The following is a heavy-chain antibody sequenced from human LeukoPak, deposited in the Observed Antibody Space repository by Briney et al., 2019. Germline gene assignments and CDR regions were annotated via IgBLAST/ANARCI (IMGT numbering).Heavy chain of an antibody. V-gene: IGHV3-30*18. J-gene: IGHJ4*02. Sequence: GGSLRLSCAASGCTFSSYGMHWVRQAPGKGLEWVAVISYDGSNKYYADSVKGRFTISRDNSKNTLYLQMNSLRAEDTAVYYCAKDPKPLEYYYDSSGLDYRGQGTLVTVSS. CDR1: GCTFSSYG. CDR3: AKDPKPLEYYYDSSGLDY. D-gene: IGHD3-22*01. CDR2: ISYDGSNK.